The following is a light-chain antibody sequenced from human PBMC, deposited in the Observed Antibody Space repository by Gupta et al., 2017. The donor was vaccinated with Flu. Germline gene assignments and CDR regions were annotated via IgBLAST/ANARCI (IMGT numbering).Light chain of an antibody. Sequence: ERATLSCRASQSVSSCLSGCHQKTGQAARILIYYAANRTTAITAGLSGSGAGTDFILPISSRVSEDFAVYYCQQRNDWPGLTFGGGTQVEIK. J-gene: IGKJ4*01. CDR1: QSVSSC. V-gene: IGKV3-11*01. CDR2: YAA. CDR3: QQRNDWPGLT.